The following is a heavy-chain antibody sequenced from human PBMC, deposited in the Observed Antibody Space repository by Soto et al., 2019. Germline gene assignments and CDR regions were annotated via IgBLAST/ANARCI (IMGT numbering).Heavy chain of an antibody. CDR1: GGSISSSNW. J-gene: IGHJ4*02. D-gene: IGHD6-13*01. CDR3: ARRGSSWRFDY. Sequence: QVQLQESGPGLVKPSGTLSLTCAVSGGSISSSNWWSWVRQPPGKGLEWIGEIYHSGSTNYNPSLKRRVTISLDKSKNQFSLNLSSVTAADTAVYYCARRGSSWRFDYWGQGTLVTVSS. CDR2: IYHSGST. V-gene: IGHV4-4*02.